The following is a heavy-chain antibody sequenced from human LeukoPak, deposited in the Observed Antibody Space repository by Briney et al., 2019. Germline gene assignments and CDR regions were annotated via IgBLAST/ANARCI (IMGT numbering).Heavy chain of an antibody. D-gene: IGHD2-2*03. CDR2: IGTAGDT. Sequence: TGGSLRLSCAASGFTFSTFDMHWVRQGTGKGLEWVSGIGTAGDTHYPDSVKGRFTISRENAKNSLYLQMNSLRAGDTAVYYCARAGQWISDAYDIWGQGTMVTVSS. CDR1: GFTFSTFD. J-gene: IGHJ3*02. CDR3: ARAGQWISDAYDI. V-gene: IGHV3-13*01.